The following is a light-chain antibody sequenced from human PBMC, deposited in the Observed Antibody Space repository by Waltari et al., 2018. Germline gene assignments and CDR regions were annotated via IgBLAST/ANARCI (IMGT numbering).Light chain of an antibody. CDR1: ALPKKY. J-gene: IGLJ2*01. V-gene: IGLV3-10*01. CDR2: EDS. Sequence: SYELTQPPSVSVSRGQTARITRSGYALPKKYAYWYQQKSGQAPVLVIYEDSKRPSGIPERFSGSSSGTMAALTISGAQVEDEADYYCYSTDSNNNYEVFGGGTKLTVL. CDR3: YSTDSNNNYEV.